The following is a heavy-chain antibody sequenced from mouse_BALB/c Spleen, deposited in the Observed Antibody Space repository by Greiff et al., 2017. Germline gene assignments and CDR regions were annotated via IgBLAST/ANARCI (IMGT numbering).Heavy chain of an antibody. CDR2: IRDGGSYT. D-gene: IGHD1-1*02. V-gene: IGHV5-4*02. Sequence: EVQLVESGGGLVKPGGSLKLSCAASGFTFSDYYMYWVRQPPEKRLEWVATIRDGGSYTDYPDSVKGRFTISRDNAKNNLYLQMSSLKSEDTARYYCASYGNYFDYWGQGTTLTVSA. CDR1: GFTFSDYY. CDR3: ASYGNYFDY. J-gene: IGHJ2*01.